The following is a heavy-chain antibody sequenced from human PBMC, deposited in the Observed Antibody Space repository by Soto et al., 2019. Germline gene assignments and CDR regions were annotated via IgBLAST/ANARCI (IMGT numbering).Heavy chain of an antibody. CDR1: GFTFSNAW. CDR2: IKSKTDGGTT. CDR3: TTDLRELRDSGSYSLDY. V-gene: IGHV3-15*01. J-gene: IGHJ4*02. Sequence: GGSLRLSCAASGFTFSNAWMSWVRQAPGKGLEWVGRIKSKTDGGTTDYAAPVKGRFTISRDDSKNTLYLQMNSLKTEDTAVYYCTTDLRELRDSGSYSLDYWGQGTLVTVSS. D-gene: IGHD1-26*01.